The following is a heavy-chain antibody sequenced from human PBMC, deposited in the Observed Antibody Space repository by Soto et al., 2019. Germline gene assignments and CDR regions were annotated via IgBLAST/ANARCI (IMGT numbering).Heavy chain of an antibody. CDR1: GFTFSNSW. D-gene: IGHD5-12*01. J-gene: IGHJ4*02. V-gene: IGHV3-7*01. CDR2: IKQDGSET. CDR3: ARVLQGGYSGYDHDY. Sequence: GGSLRLSCAASGFTFSNSWMSWVRQAPGKGLEWVANIKQDGSETNYVDSVKGRFTISRDNAKNSLYLQLSSLRVEDTALYHCARVLQGGYSGYDHDYWGQGTQVTVSS.